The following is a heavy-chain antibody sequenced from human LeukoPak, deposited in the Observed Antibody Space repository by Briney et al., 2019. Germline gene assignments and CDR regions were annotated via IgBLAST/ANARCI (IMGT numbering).Heavy chain of an antibody. CDR3: AKDGYGSGGRCFDP. Sequence: GGSLRLSCEVSGFTFSTFGINWLRQAPGKGLEWVSSFRGDGGSTYYAESVKGRFTISRDNSKNTVYLQMNNLRVEDTAIYYCAKDGYGSGGRCFDPWGQGTLVTVSS. J-gene: IGHJ5*02. CDR1: GFTFSTFG. D-gene: IGHD3-10*01. CDR2: FRGDGGST. V-gene: IGHV3-23*01.